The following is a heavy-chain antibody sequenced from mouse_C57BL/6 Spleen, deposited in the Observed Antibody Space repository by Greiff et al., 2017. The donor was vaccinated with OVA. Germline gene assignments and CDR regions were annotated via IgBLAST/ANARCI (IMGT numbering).Heavy chain of an antibody. CDR2: IYPGSGNT. V-gene: IGHV1-76*01. CDR3: ARSELLDYDDAFAY. D-gene: IGHD2-4*01. J-gene: IGHJ3*01. CDR1: GYTFTDYY. Sequence: QVQLQQSGAELVRPGASVKLSCKASGYTFTDYYINWVKQRPGQGLEWIARIYPGSGNTYYNEKFKGKATLTAEKSSSTAYMQLSSLTSEDSAVYFCARSELLDYDDAFAYWGQGTLVTVSA.